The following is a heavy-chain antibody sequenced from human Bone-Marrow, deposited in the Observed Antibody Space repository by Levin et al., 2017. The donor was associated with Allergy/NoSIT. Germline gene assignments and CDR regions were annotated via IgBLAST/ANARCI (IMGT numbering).Heavy chain of an antibody. Sequence: PGGSLRLSCAASGFTFDDYAMHWVRQAPGKGLEWVSGISWNSGSIGYADSVKGRFTISRDNAKNSLYLQMNSLRAEDTALYYCAKDIEYSSSSTFDYWGQGTLVTVSS. CDR1: GFTFDDYA. CDR3: AKDIEYSSSSTFDY. CDR2: ISWNSGSI. D-gene: IGHD6-6*01. V-gene: IGHV3-9*01. J-gene: IGHJ4*02.